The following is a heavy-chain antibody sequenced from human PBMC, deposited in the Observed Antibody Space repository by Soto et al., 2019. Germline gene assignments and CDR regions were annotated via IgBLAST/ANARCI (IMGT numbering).Heavy chain of an antibody. CDR3: ARDRIRAAAAYFDY. D-gene: IGHD6-13*01. CDR2: ISGSGGST. CDR1: GFTFSSYA. Sequence: GGALRLSCAASGFTFSSYAMSWVRQAPGKGLEWVSAISGSGGSTYYADSVKGRFTISRDNSKNTLYLQMNSLRAEDTAVYYCARDRIRAAAAYFDYWGQGTLVTVSS. V-gene: IGHV3-23*01. J-gene: IGHJ4*02.